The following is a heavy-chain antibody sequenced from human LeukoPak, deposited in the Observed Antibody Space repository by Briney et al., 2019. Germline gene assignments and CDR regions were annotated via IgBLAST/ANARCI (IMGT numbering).Heavy chain of an antibody. Sequence: GGSLRLSRAASGFTFSDYYMSWIRQAPGKGLEWVSSISSSSSYIYYADSVKGRFTISRDNAKNSPYLQMNSLRAEDTAVYYCARDPYSGYEGPYYWGQGTLVTVSS. CDR3: ARDPYSGYEGPYY. V-gene: IGHV3-11*06. J-gene: IGHJ4*02. D-gene: IGHD5-12*01. CDR1: GFTFSDYY. CDR2: ISSSSSYI.